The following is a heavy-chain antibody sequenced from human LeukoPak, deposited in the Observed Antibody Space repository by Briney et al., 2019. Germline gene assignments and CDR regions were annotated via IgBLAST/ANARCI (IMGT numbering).Heavy chain of an antibody. D-gene: IGHD3-22*01. CDR2: INHSGST. J-gene: IGHJ3*02. V-gene: IGHV4-34*01. Sequence: PSETLSLTCAVYGGSFSGYYWSWIRQPPGKGLEWIGEINHSGSTNYNPSLKSRVTISVDTSKNQFSLKLSSVTAADTAVYYCARLDYYDSSGYPYAFGIWGQGTMVTVSS. CDR3: ARLDYYDSSGYPYAFGI. CDR1: GGSFSGYY.